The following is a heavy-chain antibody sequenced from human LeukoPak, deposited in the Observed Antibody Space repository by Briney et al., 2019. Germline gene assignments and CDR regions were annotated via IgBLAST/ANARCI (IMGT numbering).Heavy chain of an antibody. CDR3: ARDRPDQYVSGTPAAYFDY. CDR1: GGSISSGDYY. V-gene: IGHV4-30-4*01. Sequence: PSETLSLTCTVSGGSISSGDYYWSWIRQPPGKALEWIGYIYYSGSTYYNPSLKSRVTISADTSKNQFPLRLNSVTAADTAVYYCARDRPDQYVSGTPAAYFDYWGQGTLVTVSS. J-gene: IGHJ4*02. CDR2: IYYSGST. D-gene: IGHD1-26*01.